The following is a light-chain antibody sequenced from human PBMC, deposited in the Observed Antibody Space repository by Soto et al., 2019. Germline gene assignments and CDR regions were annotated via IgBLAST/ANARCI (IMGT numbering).Light chain of an antibody. J-gene: IGKJ1*01. Sequence: EIVMTQSPATLSVSPGERATLSCRASQTVSINLAWYQQKPGQGPRLLIYGASTRATGIPARFSGSGSVTEFTLNINSLHPEDFAIYYCQQYTNWPPWTFGQGTKVAIK. CDR1: QTVSIN. CDR3: QQYTNWPPWT. CDR2: GAS. V-gene: IGKV3-15*01.